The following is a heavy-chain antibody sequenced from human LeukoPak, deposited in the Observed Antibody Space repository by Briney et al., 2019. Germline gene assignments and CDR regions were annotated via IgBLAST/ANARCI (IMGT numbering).Heavy chain of an antibody. CDR3: ARESAAAGTDY. CDR1: GFTVSSNY. CDR2: IYSGGST. Sequence: GGSLRLSCAASGFTVSSNYMSWVRQAPGKGLEWDSVIYSGGSTYYADSVKGRFTISRDISKNTLYLQMNSLRAEDTAVYYCARESAAAGTDYRGQGTLVTVSS. J-gene: IGHJ4*02. D-gene: IGHD6-13*01. V-gene: IGHV3-53*01.